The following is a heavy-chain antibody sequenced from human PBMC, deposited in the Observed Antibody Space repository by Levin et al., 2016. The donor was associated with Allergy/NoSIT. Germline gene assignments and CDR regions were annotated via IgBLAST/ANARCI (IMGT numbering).Heavy chain of an antibody. Sequence: SQTLSLTCAISGDSVSSNSAAWNWIRQSPSRGLEWLGRTYYRSKWYNDYAVSVKSRITINPDTSKNQFSLQLNSVTPEDTAVYYCARALIDLWFGELLFDYWGQGTLVTVSS. D-gene: IGHD3-10*01. CDR2: TYYRSKWYN. V-gene: IGHV6-1*01. CDR1: GDSVSSNSAA. CDR3: ARALIDLWFGELLFDY. J-gene: IGHJ4*02.